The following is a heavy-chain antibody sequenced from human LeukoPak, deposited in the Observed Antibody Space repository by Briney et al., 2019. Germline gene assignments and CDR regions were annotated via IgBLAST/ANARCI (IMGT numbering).Heavy chain of an antibody. J-gene: IGHJ4*02. CDR2: IYYSGST. CDR1: GGSISSGGYY. V-gene: IGHV4-31*03. Sequence: SQTLSLTCTVSGGSISSGGYYWSWIRQHPGKGLEWIGYIYYSGSTYYNPSLKSRVTISVDTSKNQFSLKLSSVTAADTAVYYCARACDSSSYRYYFDYWGQGTLVTVSS. CDR3: ARACDSSSYRYYFDY. D-gene: IGHD6-13*01.